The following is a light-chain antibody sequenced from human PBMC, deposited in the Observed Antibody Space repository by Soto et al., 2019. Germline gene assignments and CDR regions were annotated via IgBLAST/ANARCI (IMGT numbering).Light chain of an antibody. V-gene: IGLV2-14*01. J-gene: IGLJ2*01. Sequence: QSALTQPASVSGSPGQSITISCTGTSSDVGGYNYVSWYQQHPGKAPKLMIYDVSNRPSGVSNRFSGSKSGNTASLTISGLQPEDEADYYCSSYTNRSTPKEGFGAGTKLTVL. CDR3: SSYTNRSTPKEG. CDR2: DVS. CDR1: SSDVGGYNY.